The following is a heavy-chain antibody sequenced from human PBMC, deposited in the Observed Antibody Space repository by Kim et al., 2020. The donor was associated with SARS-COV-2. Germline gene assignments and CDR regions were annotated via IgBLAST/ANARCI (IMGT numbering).Heavy chain of an antibody. V-gene: IGHV3-11*06. D-gene: IGHD3-16*02. Sequence: FTISRDNAKNSLYLQMNSLRAEDTAVYYCARVVTGDDYVWGSYRFRPFDYWGQGTLVTVSS. J-gene: IGHJ4*02. CDR3: ARVVTGDDYVWGSYRFRPFDY.